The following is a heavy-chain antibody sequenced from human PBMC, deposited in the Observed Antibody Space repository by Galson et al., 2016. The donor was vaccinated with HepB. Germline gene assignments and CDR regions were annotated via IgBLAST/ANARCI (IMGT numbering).Heavy chain of an antibody. D-gene: IGHD4-17*01. CDR3: ARPHFTYGFTSLDY. V-gene: IGHV1-3*01. J-gene: IGHJ4*02. CDR1: GYTFSSHA. Sequence: SVKVSCKASGYTFSSHAMHWVRQAPGQGLEWMGWINAGNGNTRYSQKFQGRVTISRDTSASIVYLELSSLTSGDTAVYYCARPHFTYGFTSLDYWGQGTLVTVSS. CDR2: INAGNGNT.